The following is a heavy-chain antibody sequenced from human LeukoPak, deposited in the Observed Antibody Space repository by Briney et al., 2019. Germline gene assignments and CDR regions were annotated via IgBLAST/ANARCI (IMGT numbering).Heavy chain of an antibody. CDR1: GFTFSNYW. D-gene: IGHD2-2*01. CDR3: ARDRGHAYFFDY. CDR2: VNTDGSAT. J-gene: IGHJ4*02. Sequence: PGGSLRLSCAASGFTFSNYWMHWVRQAPGKGLVWVSRVNTDGSATTYADSVKGRFTISRDNARNTVYLQMNSLRAEDTAVYYCARDRGHAYFFDYWGQGALVTVSS. V-gene: IGHV3-74*01.